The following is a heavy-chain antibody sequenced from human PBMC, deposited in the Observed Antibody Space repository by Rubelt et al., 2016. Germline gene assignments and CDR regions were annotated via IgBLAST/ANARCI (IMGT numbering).Heavy chain of an antibody. Sequence: QVQLVESGGGVVQPGGSLRLSCAASGFTFSSYGLHWVRQAPGKGLEWVTFIRYDGSNKYYADSVKGRFTSSRDNSKNTLYLQMNSLRAEDTAVYYCAKGGNVVVTARLYYFDYWGQGTLVTVSS. J-gene: IGHJ4*02. CDR1: GFTFSSYG. D-gene: IGHD2-21*02. V-gene: IGHV3-30*02. CDR3: AKGGNVVVTARLYYFDY. CDR2: IRYDGSNK.